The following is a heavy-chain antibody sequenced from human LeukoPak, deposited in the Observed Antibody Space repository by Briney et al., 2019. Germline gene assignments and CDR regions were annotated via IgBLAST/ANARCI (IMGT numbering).Heavy chain of an antibody. J-gene: IGHJ3*02. Sequence: GASVKVSCKASGYTFTSYYMHWVRQAPGQGLEWMGIINPSGGSTSYAQKFQGRVTMTRDTSPSTVYMELSSLRSEDTAVYYCASLPAGPGSISRRWAFDIWGQGTMVTVSS. CDR1: GYTFTSYY. V-gene: IGHV1-46*01. D-gene: IGHD2-2*01. CDR2: INPSGGST. CDR3: ASLPAGPGSISRRWAFDI.